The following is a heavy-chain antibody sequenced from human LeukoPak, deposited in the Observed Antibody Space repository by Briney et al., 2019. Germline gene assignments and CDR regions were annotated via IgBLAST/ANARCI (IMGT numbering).Heavy chain of an antibody. Sequence: GVSLRLSCAASGFTFSSYWMHWVRQAPGKGLVWVSRIKGDGNTNYADSVKGRFTISRDNAKNTVSLQMNSLRAEDTGVYYCARAPSEIGGYYPEYFRHWGQGTLVTVSS. CDR1: GFTFSSYW. J-gene: IGHJ1*01. CDR3: ARAPSEIGGYYPEYFRH. V-gene: IGHV3-74*01. CDR2: IKGDGNT. D-gene: IGHD3-22*01.